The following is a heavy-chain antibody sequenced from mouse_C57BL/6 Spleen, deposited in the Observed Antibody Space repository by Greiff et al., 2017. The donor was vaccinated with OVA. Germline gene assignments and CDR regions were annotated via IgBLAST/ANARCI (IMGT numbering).Heavy chain of an antibody. CDR3: ALLRWYFDV. CDR2: IDPSDSYT. CDR1: GYTFTSYW. J-gene: IGHJ1*03. D-gene: IGHD1-1*01. Sequence: VQLQQPGAELVKPGASVKLSCKASGYTFTSYWMQWVKQRPGQGLERIGEIDPSDSYTNYNQKFKGKATLTVDTSSSTAYMQLSSLTSEDSAVYYCALLRWYFDVWGTGTTVTVSS. V-gene: IGHV1-50*01.